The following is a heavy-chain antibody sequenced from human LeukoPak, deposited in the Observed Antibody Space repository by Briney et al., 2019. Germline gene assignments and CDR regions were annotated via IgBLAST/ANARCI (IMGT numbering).Heavy chain of an antibody. CDR3: ARDRVRDGYNQGGFDY. D-gene: IGHD5-24*01. V-gene: IGHV3-23*01. CDR2: ISDSAGST. CDR1: GSSISSYL. J-gene: IGHJ4*02. Sequence: PGESLRLSCAASGSSISSYLMSWVRQAPGKGLEWVSTISDSAGSTSYADSVKGRFTIFRDNSKNTLYLQMNSLRAEGTAVYYCARDRVRDGYNQGGFDYWGQGTLVTVSS.